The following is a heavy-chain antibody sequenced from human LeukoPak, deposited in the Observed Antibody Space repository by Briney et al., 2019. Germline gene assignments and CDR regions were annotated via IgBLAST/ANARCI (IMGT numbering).Heavy chain of an antibody. Sequence: SETLSLTCTISGDSIGSSHYYWVWIRQRPGKGLEWVGSIYVDGLTYYNEALKSRVTIFSDTTKVQLYLRLSSVTTTDTAIYYCARRSHCTGGSCPSVWGQGTTVTVSS. CDR1: GDSIGSSHYY. V-gene: IGHV4-39*01. J-gene: IGHJ6*02. CDR2: IYVDGLT. CDR3: ARRSHCTGGSCPSV. D-gene: IGHD2-15*01.